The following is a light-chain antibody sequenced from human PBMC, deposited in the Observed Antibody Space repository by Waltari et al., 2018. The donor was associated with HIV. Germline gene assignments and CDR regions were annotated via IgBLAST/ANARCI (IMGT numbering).Light chain of an antibody. J-gene: IGLJ3*02. V-gene: IGLV3-1*01. CDR2: QDN. CDR3: QAWGSSTSGV. CDR1: ELGDKY. Sequence: SYEVTQPPSVAVSPGQPASITCSGYELGDKYTCWYQQKPGQSPLLVINQDNKRPSGIPERFSGSSSGHTATLTISGTLPMDEADYYCQAWGSSTSGVFGTGTKLTVL.